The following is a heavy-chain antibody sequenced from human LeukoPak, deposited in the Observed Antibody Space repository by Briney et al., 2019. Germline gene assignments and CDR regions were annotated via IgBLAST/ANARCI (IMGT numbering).Heavy chain of an antibody. CDR1: GFTFSSYG. J-gene: IGHJ5*02. D-gene: IGHD6-13*01. CDR3: AKDPTRIAAAGPNWFDP. CDR2: IWYDGSNK. Sequence: GGSLRLSCAASGFTFSSYGMHWVRQAPGKGLEWVAVIWYDGSNKYYADSVKGRFTISRDNSKNSLYLQMNSLRTEDTALYYCAKDPTRIAAAGPNWFDPWGQGTLVTVSS. V-gene: IGHV3-33*03.